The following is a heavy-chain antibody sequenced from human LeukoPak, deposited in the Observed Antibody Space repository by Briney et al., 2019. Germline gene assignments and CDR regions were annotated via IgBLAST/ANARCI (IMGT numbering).Heavy chain of an antibody. CDR2: IIISGSST. V-gene: IGHV3-23*01. J-gene: IGHJ4*02. CDR1: GFTFSSYG. CDR3: ATKTAFDY. D-gene: IGHD5-18*01. Sequence: PGGSLRLSCAASGFTFSSYGMSWVRQAPGKGLEWVSTIIISGSSTYYADSVKGRLTISRDNSKNTLYLQMSSLRAEDTAVYFCATKTAFDYWGQGTLVTVSS.